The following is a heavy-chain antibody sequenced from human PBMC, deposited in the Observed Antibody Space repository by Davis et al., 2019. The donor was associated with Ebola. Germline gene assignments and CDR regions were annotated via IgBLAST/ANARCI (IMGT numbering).Heavy chain of an antibody. CDR1: GYTFTSYY. CDR3: VREGDGYKYFDF. V-gene: IGHV1-46*01. CDR2: INPSDDTI. D-gene: IGHD5-24*01. Sequence: AASVKVSCKASGYTFTSYYIHWVRQAPGQGLEWMGLINPSDDTIDYAQKIRGRVTVTRDTSTNTVYMELSSLRSEDTAVYYCVREGDGYKYFDFWGQGTLVTVSS. J-gene: IGHJ4*02.